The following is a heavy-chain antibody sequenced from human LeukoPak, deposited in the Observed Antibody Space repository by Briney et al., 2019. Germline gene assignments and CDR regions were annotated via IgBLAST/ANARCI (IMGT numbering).Heavy chain of an antibody. Sequence: ASVKVSFKAAGYTFTNYYRYWVGPAPGQGLEWMGWINPNSAGTNYAQNFQGRVTMTRDTSINTAYMELTRLRSDDTAVYYCARRYCSSTRCYDFYYWGQGTLVTVSS. CDR3: ARRYCSSTRCYDFYY. V-gene: IGHV1-2*02. CDR1: GYTFTNYY. J-gene: IGHJ4*02. D-gene: IGHD2-2*01. CDR2: INPNSAGT.